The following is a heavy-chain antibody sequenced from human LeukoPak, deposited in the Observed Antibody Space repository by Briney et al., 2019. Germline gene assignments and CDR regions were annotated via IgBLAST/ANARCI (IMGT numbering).Heavy chain of an antibody. CDR3: ARDIRGYSDY. CDR1: GGSISSGGYS. Sequence: IPSEALSLTCTVSGGSISSGGYSWSWIRQHPGKGLEWIGYIYYSGSTYYNPSLKSRVTISVDTSKNQFSLKLSSVTAADTAVYYCARDIRGYSDYWGQGTLVTVSS. V-gene: IGHV4-31*03. CDR2: IYYSGST. J-gene: IGHJ4*02.